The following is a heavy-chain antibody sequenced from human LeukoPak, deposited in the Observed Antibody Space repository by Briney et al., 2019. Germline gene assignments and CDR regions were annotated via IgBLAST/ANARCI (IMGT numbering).Heavy chain of an antibody. D-gene: IGHD2-2*01. CDR2: ISSSSSYI. V-gene: IGHV3-21*01. CDR3: ARDFWPDVVPAALADY. J-gene: IGHJ4*02. Sequence: PGGSLRLFCAASGFTFSSYSMNWVRQAPGKGLEWVSSISSSSSYIYYADSVKGRFTISRDNAKNSLYLQMNSLRAEDTAVYYCARDFWPDVVPAALADYWGQATLVTLSS. CDR1: GFTFSSYS.